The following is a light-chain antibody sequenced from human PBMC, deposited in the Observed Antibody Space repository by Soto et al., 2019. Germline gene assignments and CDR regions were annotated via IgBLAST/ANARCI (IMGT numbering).Light chain of an antibody. CDR1: QSISSW. V-gene: IGKV1-5*01. Sequence: DIQMTQSPSTLSASVGDRVTITCRASQSISSWLAWYQQKPGKAPKLLIYDASSLESGVPSRVSSSGAGTEFTLTISSLQPDDFATYYCQQYNSYSTTFGQGTKLEIK. CDR3: QQYNSYSTT. CDR2: DAS. J-gene: IGKJ2*01.